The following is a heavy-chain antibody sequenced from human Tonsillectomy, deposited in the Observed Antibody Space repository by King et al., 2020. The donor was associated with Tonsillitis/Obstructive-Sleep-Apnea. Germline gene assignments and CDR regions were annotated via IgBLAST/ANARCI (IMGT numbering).Heavy chain of an antibody. CDR3: AKDSRGNGRLPRHFHAMDV. CDR2: ISDDGSKK. CDR1: GFIFSYCG. V-gene: IGHV3-30*18. D-gene: IGHD2-8*01. Sequence: QLVQSGGVVVQPGRSPRLSCAASGFIFSYCGMHWVRQAPGKGLEWVAAISDDGSKKYYEESVRGRFTISRDNSKKTLYLQMNSLRDGDTAVYYCAKDSRGNGRLPRHFHAMDVWGQGTTVTVSS. J-gene: IGHJ6*02.